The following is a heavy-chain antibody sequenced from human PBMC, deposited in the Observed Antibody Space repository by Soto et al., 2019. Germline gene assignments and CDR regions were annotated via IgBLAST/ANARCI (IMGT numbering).Heavy chain of an antibody. CDR3: AGGRDYDY. Sequence: VQLTESGPGLVRPSGTLSLTCDVSGGSITTSVLWTWVRQFPGRGLEWIGDIAHDGHTNYNPSLSGPVTMSVDLSNSQFSLNVASVNAADTAVYFCAGGRDYDYWGQGTLVTVSS. D-gene: IGHD1-26*01. CDR2: IAHDGHT. V-gene: IGHV4-4*02. CDR1: GGSITTSVL. J-gene: IGHJ4*02.